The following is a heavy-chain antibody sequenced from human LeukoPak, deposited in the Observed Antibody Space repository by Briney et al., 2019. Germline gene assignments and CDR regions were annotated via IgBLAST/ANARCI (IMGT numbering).Heavy chain of an antibody. D-gene: IGHD6-19*01. J-gene: IGHJ4*02. V-gene: IGHV4-59*01. CDR1: AGSISSYY. CDR2: IYNTEST. Sequence: SETLSLTCTVSAGSISSYYWSWIRQPPGKGLEWIGYIYNTESTNYNPSLKSRVTISVDTSKNQFSLKLKSVTAADTAVYYCARFSGWSFFFDYWGQGTLVTVSS. CDR3: ARFSGWSFFFDY.